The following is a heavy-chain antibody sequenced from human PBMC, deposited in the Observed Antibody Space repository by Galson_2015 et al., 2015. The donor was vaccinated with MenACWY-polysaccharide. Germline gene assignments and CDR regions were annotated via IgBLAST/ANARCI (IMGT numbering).Heavy chain of an antibody. CDR3: ARGTGIPETTKAAFQI. V-gene: IGHV1-2*02. CDR1: GYTFTDYY. Sequence: SVKVSCKASGYTFTDYYIHWVRQAPGQGLESMGWINPKSGGTDYVQKFQGSISMTRDTSISTAYMEVSRLTSDDTAIYYCARGTGIPETTKAAFQIWGQGTRVTVSS. D-gene: IGHD1-26*01. J-gene: IGHJ3*02. CDR2: INPKSGGT.